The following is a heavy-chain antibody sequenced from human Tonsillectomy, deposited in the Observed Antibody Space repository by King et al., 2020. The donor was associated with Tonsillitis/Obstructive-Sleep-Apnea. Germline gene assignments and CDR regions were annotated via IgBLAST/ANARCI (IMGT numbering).Heavy chain of an antibody. CDR3: VRVPYYDFWSGYYKGLGFDY. J-gene: IGHJ4*02. V-gene: IGHV4-34*01. D-gene: IGHD3-3*01. CDR1: GGSFSGYY. Sequence: VQLQQWGAGLLKPSETLSLTCAVYGGSFSGYYWSWIRQPPGKGLEWIGEINHSGSTNYNPSLKSRVTISVDTSKNQFSLKLSSVTAADTAVYYCVRVPYYDFWSGYYKGLGFDYWGQGTLVTVSS. CDR2: INHSGST.